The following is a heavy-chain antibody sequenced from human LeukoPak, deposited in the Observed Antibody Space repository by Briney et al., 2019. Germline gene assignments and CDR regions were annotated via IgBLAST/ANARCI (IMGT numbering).Heavy chain of an antibody. CDR1: GYSLTSYW. CDR3: ARGIDYGSHFYDAFDI. V-gene: IGHV5-51*01. D-gene: IGHD4-23*01. J-gene: IGHJ3*02. Sequence: GEALKISCKGSGYSLTSYWIGWVRQMPGKGLEWMGLVYPCDSDTRYSPSFQGQVTFSADKSITTAYVQWSSLRASDTAMYYCARGIDYGSHFYDAFDIWGQGTMVTVSS. CDR2: VYPCDSDT.